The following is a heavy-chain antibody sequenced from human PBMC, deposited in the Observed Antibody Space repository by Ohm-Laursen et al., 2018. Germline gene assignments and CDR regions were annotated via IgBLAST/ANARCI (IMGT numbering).Heavy chain of an antibody. CDR2: IYYSGST. J-gene: IGHJ6*02. CDR3: ARGYYYDSSGYFYYYYGMDV. Sequence: SETLSLTCTVSGGSISSYYWSWIRQPPGKGLEWIGYIYYSGSTNYNPSLKSRVTISVDTSKNQFSLKLSSVTAADTAVYYCARGYYYDSSGYFYYYYGMDVWGQGTTVTVSS. V-gene: IGHV4-59*01. D-gene: IGHD3-22*01. CDR1: GGSISSYY.